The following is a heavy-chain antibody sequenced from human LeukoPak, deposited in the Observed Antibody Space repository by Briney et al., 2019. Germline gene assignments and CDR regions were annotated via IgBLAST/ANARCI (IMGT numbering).Heavy chain of an antibody. CDR1: GFTFSGYT. Sequence: PGGSLRPSCAASGFTFSGYTMNWVRQAPGKGLEWVSSISSSSTYIYYADSVKGRFTISRDNAKNSLSLQMNSLRAEDTAVYYCARPRGSSTWVDYWGQGTLVTVSS. CDR2: ISSSSTYI. D-gene: IGHD6-13*01. J-gene: IGHJ4*02. CDR3: ARPRGSSTWVDY. V-gene: IGHV3-21*01.